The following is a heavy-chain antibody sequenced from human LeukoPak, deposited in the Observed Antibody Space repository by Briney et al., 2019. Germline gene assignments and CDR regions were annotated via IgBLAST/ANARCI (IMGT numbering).Heavy chain of an antibody. CDR2: IYYSGST. CDR1: GGSISSGGYY. D-gene: IGHD2-2*01. CDR3: ARDLSTGVYFDY. Sequence: SQTLSLTCTVSGGSISSGGYYWSWIRQHPGKGLEWIGYIYYSGSTYYNPSLKSRVTISVDTSKNQFSLKLSSVTAADTAVYYCARDLSTGVYFDYWGQGTLVTVSS. J-gene: IGHJ4*02. V-gene: IGHV4-31*03.